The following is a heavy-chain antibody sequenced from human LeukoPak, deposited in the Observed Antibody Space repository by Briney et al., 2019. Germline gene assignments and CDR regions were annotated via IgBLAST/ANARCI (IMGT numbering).Heavy chain of an antibody. D-gene: IGHD2-8*01. CDR2: ISDTGATT. J-gene: IGHJ4*02. CDR1: GFTFSSYA. CDR3: AKDTSIGRYCTNGVCSLFDY. V-gene: IGHV3-23*01. Sequence: HPGGSLRLSCAGSGFTFSSYAMSWVRQAPGKGLEWVSAISDTGATTYDADSVKGRFTISRDNSRSTLYLQMNSLRAEDTALYYCAKDTSIGRYCTNGVCSLFDYWGQGTLVTVSS.